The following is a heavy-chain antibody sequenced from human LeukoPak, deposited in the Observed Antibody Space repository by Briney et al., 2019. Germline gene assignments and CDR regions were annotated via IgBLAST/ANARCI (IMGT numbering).Heavy chain of an antibody. Sequence: ASVKVSCKASGYTFTGYYMHWVRQAPGQGLEWMGRINPNSGRTNYAQKFQGRVTMTRDTSISTAYMELSRLRSDDTAVYYCARDLWLARPPFPYYYMDVWGKGTTVTVSS. J-gene: IGHJ6*03. CDR3: ARDLWLARPPFPYYYMDV. V-gene: IGHV1-2*06. D-gene: IGHD5-12*01. CDR2: INPNSGRT. CDR1: GYTFTGYY.